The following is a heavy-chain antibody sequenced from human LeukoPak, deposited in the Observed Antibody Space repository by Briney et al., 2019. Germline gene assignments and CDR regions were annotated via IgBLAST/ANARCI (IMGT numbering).Heavy chain of an antibody. CDR3: ASNRGSDY. CDR1: GFTFSNYA. J-gene: IGHJ4*02. Sequence: SGGSLRLSCAASGFTFSNYAMHWVRQAPGKGLEWVAAILYDGSKKYYADSVKGRFSISRDNSKNTLYLQMDSLRAEDTAVYYCASNRGSDYWGQGTLVTVSS. CDR2: ILYDGSKK. D-gene: IGHD1-14*01. V-gene: IGHV3-30*01.